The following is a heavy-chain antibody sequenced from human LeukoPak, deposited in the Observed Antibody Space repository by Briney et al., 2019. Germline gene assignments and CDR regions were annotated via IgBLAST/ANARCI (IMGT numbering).Heavy chain of an antibody. CDR2: INSDGSST. J-gene: IGHJ4*02. Sequence: GGSLRLSCAASGFTFSSYWMHWVRQAPGKGLVWVSRINSDGSSTSYANSVKGRFTISRDNANNTLYLQMNSLRAEDTAVYYCARGGYSSGMFDYWGQGTLVTVSS. CDR3: ARGGYSSGMFDY. D-gene: IGHD6-19*01. V-gene: IGHV3-74*01. CDR1: GFTFSSYW.